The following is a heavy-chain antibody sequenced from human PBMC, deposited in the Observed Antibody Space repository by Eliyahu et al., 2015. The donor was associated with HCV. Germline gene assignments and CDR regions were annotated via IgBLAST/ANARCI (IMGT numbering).Heavy chain of an antibody. CDR2: IWYDGSNK. V-gene: IGHV3-33*01. Sequence: QVQLVESGGGVVQPGRSLRLSCAASGFTFXSYGVPGVRRAPGKGLEWVAVIWYDGSNKYYADSVKGRFTISRDNSKNTLYLQMNSLRAEDTAVYYCARDKGEIAVAVTVYYGMDVWGQGTTVTVSS. D-gene: IGHD6-19*01. CDR3: ARDKGEIAVAVTVYYGMDV. CDR1: GFTFXSYG. J-gene: IGHJ6*02.